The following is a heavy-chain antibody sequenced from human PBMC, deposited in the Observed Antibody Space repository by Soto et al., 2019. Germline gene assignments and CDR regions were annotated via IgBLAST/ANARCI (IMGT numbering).Heavy chain of an antibody. J-gene: IGHJ4*02. CDR3: ARQHVDTRLSCFDS. Sequence: SEPLSLTCTVSGGSISSGDYYWSRNRQPPGKGLEWIGYIYYSGSTYYNPSLKSRVTISVDTYKNQFSLNLSSVNAADTAVYYCARQHVDTRLSCFDSWGQRTLVTGSS. D-gene: IGHD5-18*01. CDR1: GGSISSGDYY. CDR2: IYYSGST. V-gene: IGHV4-30-4*02.